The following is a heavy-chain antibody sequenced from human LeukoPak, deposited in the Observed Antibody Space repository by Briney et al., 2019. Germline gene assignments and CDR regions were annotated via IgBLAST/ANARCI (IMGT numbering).Heavy chain of an antibody. Sequence: GSSVKVSCKASGDTFTTYAIIWVRQAPGQGLEWMGGIIPMFDTPNYAQRLQGRVTITADKSTKTAYMELTSLTSDDTAVYYCTRKQQWLAHDAFDIWGQGTMVTVSS. CDR2: IIPMFDTP. J-gene: IGHJ3*02. V-gene: IGHV1-69*06. CDR1: GDTFTTYA. D-gene: IGHD6-19*01. CDR3: TRKQQWLAHDAFDI.